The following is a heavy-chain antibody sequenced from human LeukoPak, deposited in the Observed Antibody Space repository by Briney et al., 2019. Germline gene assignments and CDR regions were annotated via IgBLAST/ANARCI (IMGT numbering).Heavy chain of an antibody. CDR1: GFLFSNSW. CDR3: ARDSGYNAFDY. V-gene: IGHV3-7*05. Sequence: GGSLRLSCADSGFLFSNSWMAWVRQAPGRGLEWLANINQDGSAKTCVDSVKGRFTISRDNAKNSLYLQMNSLRAEDTAMYYCARDSGYNAFDYWGQGTLVTVSS. J-gene: IGHJ4*02. D-gene: IGHD5-12*01. CDR2: INQDGSAK.